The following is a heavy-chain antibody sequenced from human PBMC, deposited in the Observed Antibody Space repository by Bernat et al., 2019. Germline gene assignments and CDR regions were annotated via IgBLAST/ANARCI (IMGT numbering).Heavy chain of an antibody. Sequence: QVQLQESGPGLVKPSETLSLTCAVSGASISRSSYYWDWIRQSPGKGLEWIGSIYYSGSTYYNPSLKSRLTISVDTSKTQFSLKLSSVTAADTAVYYCARHASYHFGLGGFDLWGQGTLVTVSS. V-gene: IGHV4-39*01. J-gene: IGHJ4*02. CDR3: ARHASYHFGLGGFDL. CDR2: IYYSGST. CDR1: GASISRSSYY. D-gene: IGHD3-10*01.